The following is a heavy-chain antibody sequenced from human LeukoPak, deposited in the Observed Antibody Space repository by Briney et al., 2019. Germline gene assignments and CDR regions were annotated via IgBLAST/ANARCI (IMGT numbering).Heavy chain of an antibody. Sequence: PGGSLRLSCAASGFTFSSYDMHWVRQATGKGLEWVSAIGTAGDTYYPGSVKGRFTISRENAKNSLYLQMNSLRAGDTAVYYCARTVPAPYAPYSGSYYAANLTDIWGQGKMVTVSS. D-gene: IGHD1-26*01. CDR3: ARTVPAPYAPYSGSYYAANLTDI. J-gene: IGHJ3*02. CDR1: GFTFSSYD. V-gene: IGHV3-13*01. CDR2: IGTAGDT.